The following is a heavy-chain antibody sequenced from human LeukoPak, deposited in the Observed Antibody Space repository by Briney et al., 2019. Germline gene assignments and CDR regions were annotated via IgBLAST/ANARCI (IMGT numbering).Heavy chain of an antibody. Sequence: GGSLRLSCEASGFTFSNYAMSWVRQAPGKGLEWVAFIRYDGSNKYYADSVKGRFTISRDNSKNTLYLQMNSLRAEDTAVYYCAKPLHTRDYGGSYYYMDVWGKGTTVSISS. CDR2: IRYDGSNK. CDR1: GFTFSNYA. CDR3: AKPLHTRDYGGSYYYMDV. D-gene: IGHD4-17*01. V-gene: IGHV3-30*02. J-gene: IGHJ6*03.